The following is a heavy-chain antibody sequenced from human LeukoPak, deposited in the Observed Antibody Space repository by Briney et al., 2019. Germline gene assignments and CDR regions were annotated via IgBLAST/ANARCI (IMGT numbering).Heavy chain of an antibody. J-gene: IGHJ4*02. CDR1: GGSFSGYY. CDR3: ARLTAFMFGEFGFDY. V-gene: IGHV4-34*01. D-gene: IGHD3-10*02. CDR2: INHSGSN. Sequence: SETLSLTCAVYGGSFSGYYWSWLRQPPGKGLEWMGEINHSGSNNYKPSLKSGVTISEDTSKKQFSVKLSSVTDAAAAVYYCARLTAFMFGEFGFDYWGQGTLVTVSS.